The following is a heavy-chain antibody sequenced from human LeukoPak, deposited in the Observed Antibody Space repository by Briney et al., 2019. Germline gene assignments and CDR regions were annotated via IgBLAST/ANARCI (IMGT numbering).Heavy chain of an antibody. CDR3: ARDDGSSWYAPVY. CDR2: IWYDGSNK. V-gene: IGHV3-33*01. J-gene: IGHJ4*02. Sequence: GGSLRLSCAASGFTFSSYGMRWVRQAPGKGLEWVAVIWYDGSNKYYADSVKGRFTISRDNSKNTLYLQMNSLRAEDTAVYYCARDDGSSWYAPVYWGPGTLVTVSS. D-gene: IGHD6-13*01. CDR1: GFTFSSYG.